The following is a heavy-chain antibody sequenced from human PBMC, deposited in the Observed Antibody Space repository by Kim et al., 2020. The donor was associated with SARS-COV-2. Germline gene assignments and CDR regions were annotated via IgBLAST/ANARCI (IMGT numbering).Heavy chain of an antibody. CDR1: GYTFTSYA. D-gene: IGHD3-10*01. CDR3: AREPTEGSGSWYYYYYGMDV. CDR2: INTNTGNP. Sequence: ASVKVSCKASGYTFTSYAMNWVRQAPGQGLEWMGWINTNTGNPTYAQGFTGRFVFSLDTSVSTAYLQISSLKAEDTAVYYCAREPTEGSGSWYYYYYGMDVWGQGTTVTVSS. V-gene: IGHV7-4-1*02. J-gene: IGHJ6*02.